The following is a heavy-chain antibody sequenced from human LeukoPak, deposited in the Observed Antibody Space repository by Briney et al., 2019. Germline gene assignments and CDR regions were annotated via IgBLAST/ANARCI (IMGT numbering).Heavy chain of an antibody. Sequence: SETLSLTCTVPGGSISSYYWSWIRQPPGKGLEWIGYIYYSGSTNYNPSLKSRVTISVDTSKNQFSLKLSSVTAADTAVYYCARLRDYDILTGYGYWYFDLWGRGTLVTVSS. V-gene: IGHV4-59*08. D-gene: IGHD3-9*01. CDR2: IYYSGST. CDR3: ARLRDYDILTGYGYWYFDL. CDR1: GGSISSYY. J-gene: IGHJ2*01.